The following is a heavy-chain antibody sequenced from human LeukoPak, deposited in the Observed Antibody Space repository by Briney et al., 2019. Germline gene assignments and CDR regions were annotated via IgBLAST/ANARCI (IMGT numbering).Heavy chain of an antibody. CDR2: ISSSGSTI. CDR3: ARGSIMVVTAINYFDY. V-gene: IGHV3-48*04. Sequence: GGSLRLSCAASGFTFSTYPMSWVRQAPGKGLEWVSYISSSGSTIYYADSVKGRFTISRDNAKNSLYLQMNSLRAEDTAVYYCARGSIMVVTAINYFDYWGQGTLVTVSS. CDR1: GFTFSTYP. J-gene: IGHJ4*02. D-gene: IGHD2-21*02.